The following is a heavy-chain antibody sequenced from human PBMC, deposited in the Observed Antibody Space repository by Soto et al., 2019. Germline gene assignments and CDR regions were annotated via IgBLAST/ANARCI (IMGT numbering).Heavy chain of an antibody. CDR3: ARGARDRPLLYFFDY. V-gene: IGHV4-31*03. Sequence: QVQLQESGPGLVKPSQTLSLTCTVSGGSISSGGYYWSWIRQHPGKGLEWIGYIYYSGSTYYNPSLKSRVTISVDTSKNQCSLKLSSVTAADTAVYYCARGARDRPLLYFFDYWGQGTLVTVSS. J-gene: IGHJ4*02. CDR2: IYYSGST. CDR1: GGSISSGGYY. D-gene: IGHD2-21*02.